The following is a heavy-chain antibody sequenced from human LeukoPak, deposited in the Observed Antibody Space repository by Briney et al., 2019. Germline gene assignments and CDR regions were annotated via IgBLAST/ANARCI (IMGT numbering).Heavy chain of an antibody. CDR3: ARSRYCSGGSCYWFDP. Sequence: PSETLSLTCTVSGDSISSYYWSWIRQPPGKGLEWIGYMYYSGSTNYNPSLKSRVTISVDTSKNQFSLKLSSVTAADTAVYYCARSRYCSGGSCYWFDPWGQGTLVTVSS. CDR1: GDSISSYY. V-gene: IGHV4-59*01. CDR2: MYYSGST. D-gene: IGHD2-15*01. J-gene: IGHJ5*02.